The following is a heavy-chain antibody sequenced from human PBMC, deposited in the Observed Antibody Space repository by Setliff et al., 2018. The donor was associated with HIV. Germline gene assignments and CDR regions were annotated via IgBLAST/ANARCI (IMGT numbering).Heavy chain of an antibody. CDR2: IYFTGSS. CDR3: ARVQMAYAAFDV. CDR1: GGSISTYY. V-gene: IGHV4-59*01. Sequence: SETLSLTCTVSGGSISTYYWSWSRQRPGKGLEWIGSIYFTGSSDNNPSLKSRVTLSVDTSKHQFSLKLSSVTAAYTAVYYCARVQMAYAAFDVWGQGTLVTVSS. J-gene: IGHJ3*01. D-gene: IGHD4-17*01.